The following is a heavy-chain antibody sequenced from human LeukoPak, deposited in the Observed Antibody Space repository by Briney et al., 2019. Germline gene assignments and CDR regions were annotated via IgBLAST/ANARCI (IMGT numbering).Heavy chain of an antibody. D-gene: IGHD6-6*01. V-gene: IGHV4-34*01. CDR3: ARRPYSSSSYYFDY. Sequence: SETLSLTCAVYGGSFSGYYWSWIRQPPGKGLEWIGEINHSGSTYYNPSLKSRVTISVDTSKNQFSLKLSSVTAADTAVYYCARRPYSSSSYYFDYWGQGTLVTVSS. CDR1: GGSFSGYY. CDR2: INHSGST. J-gene: IGHJ4*02.